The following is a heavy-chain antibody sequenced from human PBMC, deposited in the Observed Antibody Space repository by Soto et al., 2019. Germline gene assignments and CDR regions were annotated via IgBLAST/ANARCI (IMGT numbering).Heavy chain of an antibody. V-gene: IGHV3-23*01. D-gene: IGHD3-10*01. J-gene: IGHJ5*02. Sequence: GGSLRLSCAASGCTLSSYAMSWVRQAPGKGLEWVSAISGSGGSTYYADSVKGRFTISRDNSKNTLYLQMNSLRAEDTALYYCAKHYGSGSYYNWFDPWGQRTLVTVSS. CDR2: ISGSGGST. CDR3: AKHYGSGSYYNWFDP. CDR1: GCTLSSYA.